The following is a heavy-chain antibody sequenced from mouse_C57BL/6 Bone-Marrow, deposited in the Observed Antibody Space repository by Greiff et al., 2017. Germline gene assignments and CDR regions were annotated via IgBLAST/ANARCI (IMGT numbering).Heavy chain of an antibody. Sequence: QVQLQQSGPELVKPGASVKISCKASGYAFSSSWMNWVKQRPGKGLEWIGRIYPGDGDTNYNGKFKGKATLTADKSSSTAYMQLSSLTSEDSAVYFGAREQLRLQLDYWGQGTSVTVSS. CDR2: IYPGDGDT. CDR1: GYAFSSSW. V-gene: IGHV1-82*01. CDR3: AREQLRLQLDY. J-gene: IGHJ4*01. D-gene: IGHD3-2*02.